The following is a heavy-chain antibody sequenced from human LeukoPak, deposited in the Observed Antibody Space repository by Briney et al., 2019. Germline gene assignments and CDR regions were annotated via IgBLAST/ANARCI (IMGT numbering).Heavy chain of an antibody. CDR1: GASISSSTYY. D-gene: IGHD5-18*01. CDR3: ARRQGTAMETWEDY. J-gene: IGHJ4*02. Sequence: SETLSLTCTVSGASISSSTYYWGWIRQPPGRGLEWIGSIYYSGSTYYNPPLKSRVTISVDTSKNQFSLKLSSVTAADTAVYYCARRQGTAMETWEDYWGQGTLVTVSS. CDR2: IYYSGST. V-gene: IGHV4-39*01.